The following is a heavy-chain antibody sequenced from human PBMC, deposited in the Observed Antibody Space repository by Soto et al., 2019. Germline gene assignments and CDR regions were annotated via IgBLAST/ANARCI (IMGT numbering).Heavy chain of an antibody. CDR1: GGSISSYY. J-gene: IGHJ4*02. Sequence: SETLSLTCTVSGGSISSYYWSWIRQPPWKGLEWIGYNYYSGSTNYNPSLKSRVTISVDTSKNQFSLKLSSVTAADTAVYYCARGMYSSWQKSAYFDYWGQGTLVTVSS. CDR2: NYYSGST. CDR3: ARGMYSSWQKSAYFDY. D-gene: IGHD6-6*01. V-gene: IGHV4-59*01.